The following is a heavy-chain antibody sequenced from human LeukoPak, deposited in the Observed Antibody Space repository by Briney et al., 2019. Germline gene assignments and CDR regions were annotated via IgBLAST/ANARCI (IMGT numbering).Heavy chain of an antibody. D-gene: IGHD3-3*01. Sequence: PGGSLRLSCAASGFNFSSYWMSSVRQAPGKGVEWVASIKQDGSEYYYVDSVKGRFTISRDNAKNSLYLQMNSLRAEDTAVYYCARDNSVKLLYDFWSGYYTPNYYFDYWGQGTLVTVSS. V-gene: IGHV3-7*01. CDR3: ARDNSVKLLYDFWSGYYTPNYYFDY. J-gene: IGHJ4*02. CDR1: GFNFSSYW. CDR2: IKQDGSEY.